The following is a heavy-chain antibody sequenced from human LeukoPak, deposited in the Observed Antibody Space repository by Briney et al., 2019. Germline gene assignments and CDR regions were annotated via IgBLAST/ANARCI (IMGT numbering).Heavy chain of an antibody. J-gene: IGHJ3*02. CDR2: ISAYNGNT. V-gene: IGHV1-18*01. D-gene: IGHD1-1*01. CDR1: GYTFTSYG. Sequence: EASVQVSCKASGYTFTSYGISWVRQAPGQGLEWMGWISAYNGNTNYAQKLQGRVTMTTDTSTSTAYMELRSLRSDDTAVYYCALCGNDEIDAFDIWGQGTMITVSS. CDR3: ALCGNDEIDAFDI.